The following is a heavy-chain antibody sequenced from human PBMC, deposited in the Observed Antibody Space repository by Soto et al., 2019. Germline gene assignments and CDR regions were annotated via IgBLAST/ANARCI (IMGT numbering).Heavy chain of an antibody. Sequence: GGSLRXSWGAAGFXWXSYGRHWVXQAXXKGLXXFSRINSDGSSTSYADSVKGRFTISRDNAKNTPYLQMNSLRAEDTAVYYCARQWTNYDILTGYFQYYFDYWGQGTLVTVSS. CDR3: ARQWTNYDILTGYFQYYFDY. V-gene: IGHV3-74*01. CDR2: INSDGSST. CDR1: GFXWXSYG. J-gene: IGHJ4*02. D-gene: IGHD3-9*01.